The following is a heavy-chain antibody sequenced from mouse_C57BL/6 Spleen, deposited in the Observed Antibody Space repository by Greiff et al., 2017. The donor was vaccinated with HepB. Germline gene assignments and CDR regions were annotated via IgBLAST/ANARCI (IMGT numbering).Heavy chain of an antibody. Sequence: DVQLQESGPGLVKPSQSLSLTCSVTGYSITSGYYWNWIRQFPGNKLEWMGYISYDGSNNYNPSLKNRISITRDTSKNQFFLKLNSVTTEDTATYYCAREGSITTVVAFDYWGQGTTLTVSS. V-gene: IGHV3-6*01. J-gene: IGHJ2*01. CDR1: GYSITSGYY. CDR2: ISYDGSN. D-gene: IGHD1-1*01. CDR3: AREGSITTVVAFDY.